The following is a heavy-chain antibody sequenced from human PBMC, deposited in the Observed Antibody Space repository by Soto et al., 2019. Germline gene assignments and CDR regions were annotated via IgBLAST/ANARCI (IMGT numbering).Heavy chain of an antibody. CDR3: ARARGSGWGAYDI. J-gene: IGHJ3*02. CDR2: TYYRCEWSY. Sequence: SQTLSLTCAISGDSVSSNIVSWSWIRQSPSRGFDYLGRTYYRCEWSYNYEVSVKGRITISTDTSKNQFSLQLRSVTPKDTAVYYCARARGSGWGAYDIWGQGTKVTVSS. CDR1: GDSVSSNIVS. D-gene: IGHD6-19*01. V-gene: IGHV6-1*01.